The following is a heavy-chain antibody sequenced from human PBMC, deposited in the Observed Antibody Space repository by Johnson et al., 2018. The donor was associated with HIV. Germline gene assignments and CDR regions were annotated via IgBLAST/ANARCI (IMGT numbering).Heavy chain of an antibody. J-gene: IGHJ3*02. CDR1: GFTFGSYA. Sequence: QVHLVESGGGVAQPGRPLRLSCAASGFTFGSYAMHWVRQAPGKVLEWVAVISYDGRSKDYADSVKGRFTISRDNSKNTMYLQMNSLRSEDTAVYHCARVRSGWENAFDIWGQGTMVIVSS. CDR3: ARVRSGWENAFDI. CDR2: ISYDGRSK. D-gene: IGHD1-26*01. V-gene: IGHV3-30*04.